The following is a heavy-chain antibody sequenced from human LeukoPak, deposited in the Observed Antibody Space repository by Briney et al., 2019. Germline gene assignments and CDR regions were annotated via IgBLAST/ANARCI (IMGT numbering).Heavy chain of an antibody. Sequence: SVKVSCKASGGTFSSYAISWVRQAPGQGLEWMGGIIPIFGTANYAQKFQGRVTITADKSTSTAYMELSSLRSEDTAVYYCARDLKSYDILTGYSISNWFDPWGQGTLVTVSS. D-gene: IGHD3-9*01. V-gene: IGHV1-69*06. CDR3: ARDLKSYDILTGYSISNWFDP. CDR1: GGTFSSYA. J-gene: IGHJ5*02. CDR2: IIPIFGTA.